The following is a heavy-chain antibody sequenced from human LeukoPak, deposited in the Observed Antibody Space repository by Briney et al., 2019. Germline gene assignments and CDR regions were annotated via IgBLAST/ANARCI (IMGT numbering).Heavy chain of an antibody. CDR3: ARGGGYSSSPTGDY. V-gene: IGHV3-21*01. CDR1: GLTFSAYW. CDR2: ISSSSSYI. J-gene: IGHJ4*02. D-gene: IGHD6-6*01. Sequence: GGSLRLSCAASGLTFSAYWMHWVRQAPGKGLEWVSSISSSSSYIYYADSVKGRFTISRDNAKNSLYLQMNSLRAEDTAVYYCARGGGYSSSPTGDYWGQGTLVTVSS.